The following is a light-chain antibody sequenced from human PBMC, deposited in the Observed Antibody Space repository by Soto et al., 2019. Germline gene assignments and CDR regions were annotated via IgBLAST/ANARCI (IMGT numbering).Light chain of an antibody. CDR1: QSVSSN. J-gene: IGKJ2*01. V-gene: IGKV3-15*01. Sequence: EIVMTQSPATLSVSPGERATLSCRASQSVSSNLAWYQQKTGQAPRLLIYGASTRATGIPARFSVSGSGTEFTLTISSLQSEDFAVYYCQKYSNWTTFGQGTKVEIK. CDR2: GAS. CDR3: QKYSNWTT.